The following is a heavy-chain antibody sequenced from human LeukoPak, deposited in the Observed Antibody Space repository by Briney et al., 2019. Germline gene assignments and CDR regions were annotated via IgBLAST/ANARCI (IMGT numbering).Heavy chain of an antibody. CDR3: AGSWYGPSPGNLDY. CDR1: GYTFTSYD. V-gene: IGHV1-8*01. Sequence: GASVKVSCKASGYTFTSYDINWVRQATGQGLEWMGWMNPNSGNTGYAQKFQGRVTITTDESTSTAYMELSSLRSEDTAVYYCAGSWYGPSPGNLDYWGQGTLVTVSS. CDR2: MNPNSGNT. D-gene: IGHD6-13*01. J-gene: IGHJ4*02.